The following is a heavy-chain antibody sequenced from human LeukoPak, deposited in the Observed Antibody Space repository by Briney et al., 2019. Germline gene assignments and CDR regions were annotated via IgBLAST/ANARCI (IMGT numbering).Heavy chain of an antibody. D-gene: IGHD2-2*01. CDR2: IIPIFGTA. V-gene: IGHV1-69*06. Sequence: WASVKVSCKASGGTFSSYAISWVRQAPGQGLEWMGGIIPIFGTANYAQKFQGRVTITADKSTSTAYMELSSLRSEDTAVYYCARERYCSSASCYSAPGYINYWGQGTLVTVSS. J-gene: IGHJ4*02. CDR1: GGTFSSYA. CDR3: ARERYCSSASCYSAPGYINY.